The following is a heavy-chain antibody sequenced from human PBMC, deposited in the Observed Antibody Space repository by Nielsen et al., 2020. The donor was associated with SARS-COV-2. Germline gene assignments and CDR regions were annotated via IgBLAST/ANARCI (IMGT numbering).Heavy chain of an antibody. J-gene: IGHJ6*03. CDR2: ITGAGDAT. D-gene: IGHD5-12*01. V-gene: IGHV3-23*01. CDR1: GLTFTYYA. CDR3: AKNEGYNGYERAAIDV. Sequence: GSLRLSCAASGLTFTYYAMSWVRQTPGKGLEWVSTITGAGDATYYADSVKGRFTISIDSSKNTVFLEMNSLRVEDTAVYFCAKNEGYNGYERAAIDVWGKGTTVSVS.